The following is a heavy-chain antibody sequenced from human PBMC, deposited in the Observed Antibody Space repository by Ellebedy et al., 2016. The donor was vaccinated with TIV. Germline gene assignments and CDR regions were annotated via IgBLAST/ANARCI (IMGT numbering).Heavy chain of an antibody. Sequence: MPSETLSLTCAVSGASPTNYYWTWIRRPPGAGREWTGEINFCGSTNYNPSLKSRVTIFLDTSKNQFSLKLTSVTAADTAVYYCARGELAPFGDLSLDPWGQGTRVTVSS. J-gene: IGHJ5*02. CDR2: INFCGST. CDR3: ARGELAPFGDLSLDP. CDR1: GASPTNYY. D-gene: IGHD3-10*01. V-gene: IGHV4-34*01.